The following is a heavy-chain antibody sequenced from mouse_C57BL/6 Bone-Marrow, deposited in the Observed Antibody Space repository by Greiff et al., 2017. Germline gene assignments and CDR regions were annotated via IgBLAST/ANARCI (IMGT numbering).Heavy chain of an antibody. CDR3: ARYRRQRRLSYAMDY. CDR2: IRNKANGYTT. Sequence: EVKLEESGGGLVQPGGSLSLSCAASGFTFTDYYMSWVRQPPGKALEWLGFIRNKANGYTTEYSASVKGRFTISRDNSQSILYLQMNALRAEASATYYCARYRRQRRLSYAMDYWGQGTSVTVSS. D-gene: IGHD3-2*02. J-gene: IGHJ4*01. V-gene: IGHV7-3*01. CDR1: GFTFTDYY.